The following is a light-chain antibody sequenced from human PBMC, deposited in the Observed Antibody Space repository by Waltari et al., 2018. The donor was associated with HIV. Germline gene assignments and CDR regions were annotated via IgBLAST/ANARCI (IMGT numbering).Light chain of an antibody. V-gene: IGLV2-8*01. CDR3: SSYAGSNNSV. CDR2: EVS. J-gene: IGLJ1*01. Sequence: QSALTQPPSASGFPGQSVTISCTGTSSDVGGYNYVSWYQQHPGKAPKLMIYEVSKRPSGVPDRFFGSKSGNTASLTVSGLQAEDEADYYCSSYAGSNNSVFGTGTKVTVL. CDR1: SSDVGGYNY.